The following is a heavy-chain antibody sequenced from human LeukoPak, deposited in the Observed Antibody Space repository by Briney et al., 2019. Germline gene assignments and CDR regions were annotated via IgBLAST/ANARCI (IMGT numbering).Heavy chain of an antibody. Sequence: GGSLRLSCTASGFTFGDHAMSWVRQAPGKGLEFVGFIRSKAYRGTTEYAASVKGRFIISRDDSKSIAYLQMNSLKTEDTAMYYCIRGPIQLWLHSGMDVWGQGTTVIVS. CDR3: IRGPIQLWLHSGMDV. CDR1: GFTFGDHA. CDR2: IRSKAYRGTT. J-gene: IGHJ6*02. D-gene: IGHD5-18*01. V-gene: IGHV3-49*04.